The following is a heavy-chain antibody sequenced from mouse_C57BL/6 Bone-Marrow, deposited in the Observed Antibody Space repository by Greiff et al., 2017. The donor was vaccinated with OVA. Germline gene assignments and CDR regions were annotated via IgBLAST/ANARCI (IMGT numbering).Heavy chain of an antibody. V-gene: IGHV1-4*01. D-gene: IGHD2-1*01. J-gene: IGHJ3*01. CDR2: INPSSGYT. CDR1: GYTFPSYT. CDR3: AREDGNWVAY. Sequence: VQLQQSGAELASPGASVTMSCKASGYTFPSYTLHWVKQRPGQGLDWIGYINPSSGYTKYNQKFKDKATLTADKSSSTAYMQLSSLTSEDSAVYYCAREDGNWVAYWGQGTLVTVSA.